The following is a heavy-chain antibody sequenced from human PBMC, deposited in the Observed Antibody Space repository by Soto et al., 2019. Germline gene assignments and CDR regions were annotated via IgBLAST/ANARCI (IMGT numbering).Heavy chain of an antibody. V-gene: IGHV5-51*01. CDR3: ARSPGIQLWYGFHAFDI. J-gene: IGHJ3*02. Sequence: GESLKISCNGSGYSFTSYWIGWVRQMPGKGLEWMGIIYPGDSDTRYSPSFQGQVTISADKSISTAYLQWSSLKASDTAMYYCARSPGIQLWYGFHAFDIWGQGTMVTVSS. D-gene: IGHD5-18*01. CDR1: GYSFTSYW. CDR2: IYPGDSDT.